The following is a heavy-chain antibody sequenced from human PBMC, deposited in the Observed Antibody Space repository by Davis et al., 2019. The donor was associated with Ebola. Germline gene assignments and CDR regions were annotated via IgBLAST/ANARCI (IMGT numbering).Heavy chain of an antibody. Sequence: GGSLRLSCAASGFTFDDYAMHWVRQAPGKGLEWVAFIRYDGSNKYYADSVKGRFTISRDNSKNTLYLQMNSLRAEDTAVYSCVKDPAGHAAGDDYWGQGTLVTVSS. CDR1: GFTFDDYA. V-gene: IGHV3-30*02. J-gene: IGHJ4*02. CDR3: VKDPAGHAAGDDY. D-gene: IGHD2-2*01. CDR2: IRYDGSNK.